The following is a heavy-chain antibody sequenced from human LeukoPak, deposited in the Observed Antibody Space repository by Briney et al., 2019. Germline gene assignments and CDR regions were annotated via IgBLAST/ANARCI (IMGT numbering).Heavy chain of an antibody. CDR2: IYYSGST. CDR1: GGSISSSSYY. J-gene: IGHJ4*02. D-gene: IGHD3-9*01. Sequence: NPSVTLSLTCTVSGGSISSSSYYWGWIRQPPGKGLEWIGSIYYSGSTYYNPSLKSRVTISVDTSKNQFSLKLSSVTAADTAVYYCASGSDDILTGYTNSFDYWGQGTLVTVSS. V-gene: IGHV4-39*01. CDR3: ASGSDDILTGYTNSFDY.